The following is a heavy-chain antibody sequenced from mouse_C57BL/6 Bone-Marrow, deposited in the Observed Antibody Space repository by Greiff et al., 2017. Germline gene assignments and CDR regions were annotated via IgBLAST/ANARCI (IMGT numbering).Heavy chain of an antibody. V-gene: IGHV5-4*01. Sequence: EVQLLQSGGGLVKPGASLKLSCAASGFTFTSYAMSWVRQTPEKRLEWVATVSAGGSYTYYPDNLKGRFTISGDNANNNLYLQMSHLKSEDTAMYYCARDGWWYFDVWGTGTTVTVSS. D-gene: IGHD2-3*01. CDR2: VSAGGSYT. CDR3: ARDGWWYFDV. CDR1: GFTFTSYA. J-gene: IGHJ1*03.